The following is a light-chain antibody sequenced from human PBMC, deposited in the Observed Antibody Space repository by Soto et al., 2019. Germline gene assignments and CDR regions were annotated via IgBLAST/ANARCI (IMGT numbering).Light chain of an antibody. CDR2: EVS. CDR1: SSDVGGYNY. CDR3: ISYTSSNSYV. J-gene: IGLJ1*01. Sequence: QSVLTQPASVSGSPGQSITISCTGTSSDVGGYNYVSWYQQHPGKAPKLIIYEVSNRPSGVSNRFSGSKSGTTASLTISGLQAEDEADYYCISYTSSNSYVFGTGTKVTVL. V-gene: IGLV2-14*01.